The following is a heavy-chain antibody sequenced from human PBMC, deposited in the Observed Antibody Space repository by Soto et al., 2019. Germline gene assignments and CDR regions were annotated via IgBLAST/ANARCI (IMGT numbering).Heavy chain of an antibody. Sequence: GGSLRPSFPASGLTFNSYGSHWVRHPQGEGLEWVVVISYGVSNTYYADSVKGRFTISRDNSKNTLYLQMNSLRAEDTAVYYRAKDQGPMKVAAQAFDVWAQGTTVSV. CDR3: AKDQGPMKVAAQAFDV. J-gene: IGHJ6*02. D-gene: IGHD2-15*01. CDR2: ISYGVSNT. V-gene: IGHV3-30*18. CDR1: GLTFNSYG.